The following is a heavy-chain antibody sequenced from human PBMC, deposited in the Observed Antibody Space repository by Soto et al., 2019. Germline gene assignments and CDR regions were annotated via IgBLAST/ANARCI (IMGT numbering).Heavy chain of an antibody. CDR1: GGSIDRSNYY. CDR2: TYYNGNA. J-gene: IGHJ4*02. D-gene: IGHD3-10*01. V-gene: IGHV4-39*01. CDR3: ARHFVAVVIKGWGY. Sequence: SETLSLTCNVSGGSIDRSNYYWDWLRQPPGKGLEWIGTTYYNGNAYYNPSLRSRVSMSVDTSKNQFTLKLISVTAADTAVYYCARHFVAVVIKGWGYWGQGKLVTVSS.